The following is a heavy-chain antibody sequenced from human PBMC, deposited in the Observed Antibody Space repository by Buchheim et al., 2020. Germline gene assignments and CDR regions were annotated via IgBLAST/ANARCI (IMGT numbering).Heavy chain of an antibody. CDR3: AKLAGFVVAVY. CDR1: GLTFSSYA. D-gene: IGHD2-21*01. CDR2: VIGSGDST. V-gene: IGHV3-23*01. J-gene: IGHJ4*02. Sequence: EVQLLESGGGLVQPGGSLRLSCAASGLTFSSYAMSWVRQAPGKGLEWVSTVIGSGDSTYYADSVKGRFTISRDNSRNTLYLQMNSLRAEDTALYYCAKLAGFVVAVYWGQGTL.